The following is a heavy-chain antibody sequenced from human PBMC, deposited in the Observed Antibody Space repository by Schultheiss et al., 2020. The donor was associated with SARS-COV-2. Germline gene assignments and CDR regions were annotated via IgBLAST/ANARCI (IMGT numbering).Heavy chain of an antibody. J-gene: IGHJ3*02. CDR1: GFTFSSYA. D-gene: IGHD6-13*01. Sequence: GESLKISCAASGFTFSSYAMHWVRQAPGKGLEWVANIKQDGSEKYYVDSVKGRFTISRDDAKKSLYLQMNSLRAEDTAVYYCARVLGYSISPVGAFDIWGQGTMVTVSS. V-gene: IGHV3-7*01. CDR2: IKQDGSEK. CDR3: ARVLGYSISPVGAFDI.